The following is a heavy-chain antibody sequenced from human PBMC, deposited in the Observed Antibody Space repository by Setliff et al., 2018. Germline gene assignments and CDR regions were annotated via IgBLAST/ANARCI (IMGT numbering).Heavy chain of an antibody. V-gene: IGHV4-59*01. CDR1: GGSLNSYY. Sequence: PSETLSLTCTVSGGSLNSYYWSWIRQPPGKGLEWIGYIYYTGSTNYNPSLKSRVTISVDTSKNQFSLKLSSVTAADTAVYYCASYGSNYWGQGTLVTVSS. D-gene: IGHD1-26*01. CDR3: ASYGSNY. J-gene: IGHJ4*02. CDR2: IYYTGST.